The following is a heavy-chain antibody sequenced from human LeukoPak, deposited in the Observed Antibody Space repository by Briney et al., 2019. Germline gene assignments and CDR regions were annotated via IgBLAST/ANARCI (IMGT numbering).Heavy chain of an antibody. D-gene: IGHD3-10*01. CDR3: ASYYDYYGSGSYCNDGYYFDY. Sequence: SETLSLTCTVSGDSISPYYWSWIRQPPGKGLEWIGYIYYSGSTYYNPSLKSRVTISVDTSKNQFSLKLSSVTAADTAVYYCASYYDYYGSGSYCNDGYYFDYWGQGTLVTVSS. J-gene: IGHJ4*02. V-gene: IGHV4-30-4*01. CDR1: GDSISPYY. CDR2: IYYSGST.